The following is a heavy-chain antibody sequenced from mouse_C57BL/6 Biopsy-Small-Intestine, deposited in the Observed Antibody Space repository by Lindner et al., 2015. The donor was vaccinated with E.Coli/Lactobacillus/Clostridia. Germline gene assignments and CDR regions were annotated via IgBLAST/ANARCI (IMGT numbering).Heavy chain of an antibody. CDR3: ARYDYYFDY. CDR1: GFTFSDYG. CDR2: ISSGSSTI. J-gene: IGHJ2*01. V-gene: IGHV5-17*01. D-gene: IGHD2-4*01. Sequence: VQLQESGGGLVKPGGSLKLSCAASGFTFSDYGMHWVRQAPEKGLEWVAYISSGSSTIYYADTVEGRFTISRDNAKNTLFLQMTSLRSEDTAMYYCARYDYYFDYWGQGTTLTVSS.